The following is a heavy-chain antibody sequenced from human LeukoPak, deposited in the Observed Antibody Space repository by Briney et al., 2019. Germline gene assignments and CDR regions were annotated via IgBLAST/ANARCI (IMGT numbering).Heavy chain of an antibody. CDR1: GGSIRSSNW. Sequence: SETLSLTCAGPGGSIRSSNWGRGARRPRGKGREGIGEIYHSASTNYNPSLKSRVTISVDKSKNQFSLKLSSVTAADTAVYYCARTTMVRGVSLFNDYWGQGTLVTVSS. D-gene: IGHD3-10*01. CDR3: ARTTMVRGVSLFNDY. V-gene: IGHV4-4*02. J-gene: IGHJ4*02. CDR2: IYHSAST.